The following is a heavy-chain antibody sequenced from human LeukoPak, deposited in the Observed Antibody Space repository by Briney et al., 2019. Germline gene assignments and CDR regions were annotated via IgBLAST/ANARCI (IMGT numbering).Heavy chain of an antibody. V-gene: IGHV6-1*01. D-gene: IGHD4-23*01. CDR1: GDSVSNNIIA. CDR3: ARNSVTMDV. CDR2: TAYRSKWST. Sequence: SQTLSLTCAISGDSVSNNIIAWNWIRWRPSRGLEWLGRTAYRSKWSTDYALSVRGRISINPDTSKNQISLQLNSVTPEDTAVYYCARNSVTMDVWGQGTTVTVSS. J-gene: IGHJ6*02.